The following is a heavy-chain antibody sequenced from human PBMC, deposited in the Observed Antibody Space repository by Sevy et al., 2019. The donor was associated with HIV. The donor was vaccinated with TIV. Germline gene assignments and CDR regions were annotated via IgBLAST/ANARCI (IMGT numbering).Heavy chain of an antibody. D-gene: IGHD6-13*01. CDR3: AKDASSSWTGGTFQH. J-gene: IGHJ1*01. Sequence: GGALRLSCAASGFIFSGYVMSWVRQAPGKGLEWVSTISGSGGSTYYADSVKGRFAISRYNSKNTLDLEMNSLRVEDTAVYYCAKDASSSWTGGTFQHWGQGTLVTVSS. V-gene: IGHV3-23*01. CDR2: ISGSGGST. CDR1: GFIFSGYV.